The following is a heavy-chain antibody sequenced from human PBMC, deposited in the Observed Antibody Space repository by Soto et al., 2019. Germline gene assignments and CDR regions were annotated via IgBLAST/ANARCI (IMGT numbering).Heavy chain of an antibody. Sequence: QVQLQESGPGLVKPSQTLSLTCTVSGGSISSGGYYWSWIRQHPGKGLEWIGYIYYSGSTYYHPALTSRATISVETSKTQFSLTLGSVTAACAAVYYCAREPVIWGQGTLVTVSS. CDR3: AREPVI. CDR1: GGSISSGGYY. V-gene: IGHV4-31*03. J-gene: IGHJ4*02. CDR2: IYYSGST. D-gene: IGHD3-16*02.